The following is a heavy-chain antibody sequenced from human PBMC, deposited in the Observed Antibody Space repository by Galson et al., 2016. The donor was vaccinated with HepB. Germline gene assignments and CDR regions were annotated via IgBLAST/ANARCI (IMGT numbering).Heavy chain of an antibody. CDR3: VRHHVWSEESGLVALDV. CDR1: GYIFTNFW. D-gene: IGHD3-3*01. V-gene: IGHV5-51*01. Sequence: QSGAEVKKPGESLRISCKVSGYIFTNFWIGWVRQMPGKGLEWMGNIYPSDYDTTYSPSFRGQVTISAERSTSTTYLRWSRLRASDSATYFCVRHHVWSEESGLVALDVWGQGTTVVVSS. J-gene: IGHJ6*02. CDR2: IYPSDYDT.